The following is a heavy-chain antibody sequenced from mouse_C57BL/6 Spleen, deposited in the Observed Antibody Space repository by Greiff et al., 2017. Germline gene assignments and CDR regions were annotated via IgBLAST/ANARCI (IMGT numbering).Heavy chain of an antibody. CDR1: GYTFTSYG. CDR2: IYPRSGNT. D-gene: IGHD1-1*01. CDR3: ASPYSPYAMDY. J-gene: IGHJ4*01. Sequence: VKVVESGAELARPGASVKLSCKASGYTFTSYGISWVKQRTGQGLEWIGEIYPRSGNTYYNEKFKGKATLTADKSSSTAYMELRSLTSEDSAVYFCASPYSPYAMDYWGQGTSVTVSS. V-gene: IGHV1-81*01.